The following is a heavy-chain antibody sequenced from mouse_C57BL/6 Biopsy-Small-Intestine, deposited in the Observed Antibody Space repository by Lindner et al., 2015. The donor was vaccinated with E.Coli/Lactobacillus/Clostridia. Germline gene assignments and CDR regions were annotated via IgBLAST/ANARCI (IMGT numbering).Heavy chain of an antibody. V-gene: IGHV1-53*01. J-gene: IGHJ1*01. CDR2: INPISGGT. CDR1: GYTFTGYY. D-gene: IGHD1-1*02. CDR3: ARLIPAYCGVDCYFPSGMDV. Sequence: SVKVSCKASGYTFTGYYMHWVRQAPGQGLEWMGWINPISGGTNYAQKFQGRVTMTRDTSISTAYMELSRLRSDDTAVYCCARLIPAYCGVDCYFPSGMDVWGQGTTVTVSS.